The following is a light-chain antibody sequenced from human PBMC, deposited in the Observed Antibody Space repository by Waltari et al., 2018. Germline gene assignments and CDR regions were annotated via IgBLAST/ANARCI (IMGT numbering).Light chain of an antibody. CDR3: QKYNSAPLT. CDR1: QDISNY. CDR2: AAL. Sequence: DIQMTQSPSSLSASVGDRVTLTCRASQDISNYVAWYQLKPGQPTRLLIYAALTLQSGVPSRFRGSGSGTVFTLTITALQPEDVGTYYCQKYNSAPLTFGGGTKVEIK. V-gene: IGKV1-27*01. J-gene: IGKJ4*01.